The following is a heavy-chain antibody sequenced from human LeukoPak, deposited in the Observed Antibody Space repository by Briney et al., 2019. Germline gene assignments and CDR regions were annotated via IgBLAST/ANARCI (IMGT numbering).Heavy chain of an antibody. D-gene: IGHD5-12*01. Sequence: GRSLRLSCAASGFTFSSYGMHWVRQAPGKGLEWVAVISYDGSNKYYADSVKGRFTISRDNSKNTLYLQMNSLRAEDTALYYCARERGYSGYDLDYWGQGILVTVSS. V-gene: IGHV3-30*03. J-gene: IGHJ4*02. CDR1: GFTFSSYG. CDR2: ISYDGSNK. CDR3: ARERGYSGYDLDY.